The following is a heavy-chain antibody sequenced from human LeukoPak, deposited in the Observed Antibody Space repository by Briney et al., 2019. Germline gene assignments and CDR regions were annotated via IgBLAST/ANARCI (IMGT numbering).Heavy chain of an antibody. CDR1: GFTFSSYS. CDR2: ISSSSSYI. Sequence: GGSLRLSCAASGFTFSSYSMNWVRQAPGKGLEWVSSISSSSSYIYYADSVKGRFTISRDNSKNTLYLQMNSLRAEDTAVYYCARSRSGYSYGYFDYWGQGTLVTVSS. J-gene: IGHJ4*02. D-gene: IGHD5-18*01. V-gene: IGHV3-21*01. CDR3: ARSRSGYSYGYFDY.